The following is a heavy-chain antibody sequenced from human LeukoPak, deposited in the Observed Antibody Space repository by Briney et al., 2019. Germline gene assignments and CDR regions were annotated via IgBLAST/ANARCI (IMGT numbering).Heavy chain of an antibody. Sequence: GGSLRLSCAASGFTFSSYEKNWVRQAPGKGLEWISYIGSAIYYADSVKGRFTISRDNAKNSLFLQMNSLRAEDTAVYYCARDHAYAFDIWGQGTLVTVSS. CDR2: IGSAI. V-gene: IGHV3-48*03. J-gene: IGHJ3*02. D-gene: IGHD2-2*01. CDR1: GFTFSSYE. CDR3: ARDHAYAFDI.